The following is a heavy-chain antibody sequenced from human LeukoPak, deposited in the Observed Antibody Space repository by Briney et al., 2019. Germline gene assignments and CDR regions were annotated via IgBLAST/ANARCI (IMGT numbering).Heavy chain of an antibody. J-gene: IGHJ5*02. D-gene: IGHD6-19*01. CDR3: ARGAVAGT. CDR1: GGSFSGYY. V-gene: IGHV4-34*01. CDR2: INHSGST. Sequence: SETLSLTCVVYGGSFSGYYWSWIRQPPGKGLEWIGEINHSGSTNYNPSLKSRVTISVDTSKNQFSLKLSSVTAADTAVYYCARGAVAGTWGQGTLVTVSS.